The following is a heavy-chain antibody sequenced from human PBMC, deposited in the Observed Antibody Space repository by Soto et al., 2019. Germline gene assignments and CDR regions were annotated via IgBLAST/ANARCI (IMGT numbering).Heavy chain of an antibody. D-gene: IGHD6-13*01. CDR1: GFTFSSYG. CDR2: ISYDGSNK. V-gene: IGHV3-30*18. J-gene: IGHJ4*02. Sequence: QVQLVEPGGGVVQPGRSLRLSCAASGFTFSSYGMHWVRQAPGKGLEWVAVISYDGSNKYYADSVKGRFTISRDNSKNTLYLQMNSLRAEDTAVYYCAKELELVRRLFDYWGQGTLVTVSS. CDR3: AKELELVRRLFDY.